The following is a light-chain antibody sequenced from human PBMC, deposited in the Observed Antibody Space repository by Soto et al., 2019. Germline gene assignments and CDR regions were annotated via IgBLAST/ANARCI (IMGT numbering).Light chain of an antibody. CDR3: QQDYNYRT. J-gene: IGKJ1*01. V-gene: IGKV1-5*01. CDR2: DAS. Sequence: QLTQSPSSLSASVGDRVTITCRASHASSGPLAWYQQKPGKAPKLLISDASILESGVPSRFSGSGSGTEFTLTISSLQADDFATYYCQQDYNYRTFGQGTKVDIK. CDR1: HASSGP.